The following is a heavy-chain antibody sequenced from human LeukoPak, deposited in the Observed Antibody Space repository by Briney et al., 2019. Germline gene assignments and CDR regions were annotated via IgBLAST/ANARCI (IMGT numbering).Heavy chain of an antibody. J-gene: IGHJ4*02. CDR2: LYSGGSK. Sequence: GGSLRLSCAASGFTVSSNFMSWVRQAPGKGLEWVSVLYSGGSKYHADSVKGRLTISRDNSKNTLYLQMNSLRAEDTAVYYCARGWGSFDYCGQGTLVTVSS. CDR3: ARGWGSFDY. V-gene: IGHV3-66*01. D-gene: IGHD7-27*01. CDR1: GFTVSSNF.